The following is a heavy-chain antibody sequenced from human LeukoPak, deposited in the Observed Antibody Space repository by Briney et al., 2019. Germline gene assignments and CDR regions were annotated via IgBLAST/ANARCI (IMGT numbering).Heavy chain of an antibody. D-gene: IGHD2-2*01. CDR2: ISYDGSNK. Sequence: PGGSLRLSCAASGFTFSSYGMHWVRQAPGKGLEWVAVISYDGSNKYYADSVKGRFTISRDNSKNTLYLQMNSLRAEDTAVYYCARDWRSSTSCSVQRGMDVWGQGTTVTVSS. J-gene: IGHJ6*02. CDR1: GFTFSSYG. V-gene: IGHV3-30*03. CDR3: ARDWRSSTSCSVQRGMDV.